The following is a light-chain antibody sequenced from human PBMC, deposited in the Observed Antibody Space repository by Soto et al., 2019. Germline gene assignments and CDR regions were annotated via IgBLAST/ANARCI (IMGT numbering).Light chain of an antibody. CDR3: SSYTSNYV. V-gene: IGLV2-8*01. CDR1: SSDVGGYNY. Sequence: QSVLTQPPSASGSPGQSVTISCTGTSSDVGGYNYVSWYQQHPGKAPKLMIYEVSKRPSGVPDRFSGSKSGNTASLTVSGLQAEDEADYYCSSYTSNYVFGTGTKVTVL. CDR2: EVS. J-gene: IGLJ1*01.